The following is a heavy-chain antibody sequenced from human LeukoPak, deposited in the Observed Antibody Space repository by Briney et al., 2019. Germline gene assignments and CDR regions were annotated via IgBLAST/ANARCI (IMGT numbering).Heavy chain of an antibody. Sequence: GGSLRLSCAASGFTFSSYDIHWVRQATGKGLEWVSAISGSGGSTYYADSVKGRFTISRDNSKNTLYLQMNSLRAEDTAVYYCAKRAGFMSTFRWGQGTLVTVSS. V-gene: IGHV3-23*01. D-gene: IGHD2/OR15-2a*01. CDR1: GFTFSSYD. CDR2: ISGSGGST. CDR3: AKRAGFMSTFR. J-gene: IGHJ4*02.